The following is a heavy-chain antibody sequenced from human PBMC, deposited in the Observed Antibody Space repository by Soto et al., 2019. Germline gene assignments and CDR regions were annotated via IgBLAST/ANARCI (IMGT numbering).Heavy chain of an antibody. CDR1: GFTFSTYA. Sequence: GGSLRLSCAASGFTFSTYATSWVRQAPGRGLEWVSAISSGGTNTYYADSVKGRFTISRDNSKNTLYLQMNSLRAKDTAVYYCVFRVGRDYWGQGTLVTVSS. J-gene: IGHJ4*02. CDR3: VFRVGRDY. D-gene: IGHD1-26*01. CDR2: ISSGGTNT. V-gene: IGHV3-23*01.